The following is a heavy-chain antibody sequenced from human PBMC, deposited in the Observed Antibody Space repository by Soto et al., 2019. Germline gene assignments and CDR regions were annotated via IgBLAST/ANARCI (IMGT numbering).Heavy chain of an antibody. D-gene: IGHD2-2*01. CDR2: ISGSGGST. J-gene: IGHJ4*02. CDR3: ASPIVPAARPHSPDY. V-gene: IGHV3-23*01. Sequence: GVSLRLSCAASGFTFSSYAMSWVRQAPGKGLEWVSAISGSGGSTYYADSVKGRFTISRDNSKNTLYLQMNSLRAEDTAVYYCASPIVPAARPHSPDYWGQGTLVTVSS. CDR1: GFTFSSYA.